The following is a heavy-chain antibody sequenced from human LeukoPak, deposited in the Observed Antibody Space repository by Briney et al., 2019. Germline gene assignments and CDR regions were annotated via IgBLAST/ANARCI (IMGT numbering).Heavy chain of an antibody. CDR3: ASLQYYYDSSGYPSDAFDI. CDR2: INHSGST. J-gene: IGHJ3*02. D-gene: IGHD3-22*01. Sequence: KPSETLSLTCAVYGGSFSGYYWSWIRQPPGKGLEWIGEINHSGSTNYNSSLKSRVTISVDTSKNQFSLKLSSVTAADTAVYYCASLQYYYDSSGYPSDAFDIWGQGTMVTVSS. V-gene: IGHV4-34*01. CDR1: GGSFSGYY.